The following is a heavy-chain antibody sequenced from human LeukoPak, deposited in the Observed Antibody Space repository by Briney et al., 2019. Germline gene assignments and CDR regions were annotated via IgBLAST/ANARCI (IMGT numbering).Heavy chain of an antibody. D-gene: IGHD5-24*01. V-gene: IGHV4-61*01. CDR1: GDSISSGTYY. CDR2: IYYSGST. CDR3: ARAGDGYNYDY. Sequence: SETLSLTCTVSGDSISSGTYYWSWIRQPPGKGLEWIGYIYYSGSTNYNPSLKSRVTISVDTSKNQFSLKLSSVTAADTAVYYCARAGDGYNYDYWGQGTLVTVSS. J-gene: IGHJ4*02.